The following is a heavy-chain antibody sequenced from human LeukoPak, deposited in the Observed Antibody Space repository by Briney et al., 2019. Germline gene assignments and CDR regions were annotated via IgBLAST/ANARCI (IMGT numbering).Heavy chain of an antibody. J-gene: IGHJ4*02. V-gene: IGHV5-51*01. Sequence: GESLKISCKGSGYSFTSYWIGWVRQLPGKGLGGLGIIYPGDSDTRYCRSFQGQVTISADKSISTAYLQWSSLKASDTAMYYCARAPGYSSSLGPRPFDYWGQGTLVTVSS. CDR1: GYSFTSYW. CDR2: IYPGDSDT. CDR3: ARAPGYSSSLGPRPFDY. D-gene: IGHD6-6*01.